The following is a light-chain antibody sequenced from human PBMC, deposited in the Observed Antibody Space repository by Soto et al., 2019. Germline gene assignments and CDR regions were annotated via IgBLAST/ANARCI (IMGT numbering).Light chain of an antibody. CDR1: QRIRTS. CDR3: QQSYSVPPT. V-gene: IGKV1-39*01. Sequence: DVQMTQSPSSLSASVGDRVTITCRASQRIRTSLNWYQQKPGKAPKFLIYDASSLQSEVPSRFSGSGSGTDFTLTISNLQPEDFATYYCQQSYSVPPTFGQGIKLEI. J-gene: IGKJ2*01. CDR2: DAS.